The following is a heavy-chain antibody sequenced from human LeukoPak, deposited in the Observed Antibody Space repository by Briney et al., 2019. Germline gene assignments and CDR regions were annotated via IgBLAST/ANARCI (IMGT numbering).Heavy chain of an antibody. CDR2: IWYDGSSK. CDR3: ARDFELSH. CDR1: GFTFSNYG. Sequence: GGTLRLSCASPGFTFSNYGMHGVRHAPGKGLEWVALIWYDGSSKHYADSVRGRFTISRDNSKNTLYLQMNSLRAEDTAVYYCARDFELSHWGQGTLVTVSS. V-gene: IGHV3-33*01. J-gene: IGHJ4*02. D-gene: IGHD3-16*02.